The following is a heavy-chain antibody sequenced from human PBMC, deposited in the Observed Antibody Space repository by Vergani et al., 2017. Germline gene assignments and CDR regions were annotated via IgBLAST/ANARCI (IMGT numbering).Heavy chain of an antibody. V-gene: IGHV7-4-1*02. CDR3: VRTRSGSCTGGSCYSGWFDP. J-gene: IGHJ5*02. CDR2: INSNSGNP. CDR1: GYTFTNYA. D-gene: IGHD2-15*01. Sequence: QVQLVQSESEVKKPGASVKVSCRASGYTFTNYALNWVRQAPGQGLEWMGWINSNSGNPTHAQGFKGRFVFSLDSSVSTSYLQINSLQPEDTAVYYCVRTRSGSCTGGSCYSGWFDPWGQGTLVTVSS.